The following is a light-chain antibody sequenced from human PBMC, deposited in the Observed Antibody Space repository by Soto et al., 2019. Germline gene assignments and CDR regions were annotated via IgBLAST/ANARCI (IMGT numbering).Light chain of an antibody. CDR1: KSVTDAS. J-gene: IGKJ1*01. Sequence: EIMMTQSPGTLSLSPGDRATLSCRVSKSVTDASVAWYQQKPGQSPRLLIYGASNRATGIPDRFSGSGSGTDFTLTINRLEPEDFAMYYCQQYGRTFGQGTKVDIK. CDR3: QQYGRT. CDR2: GAS. V-gene: IGKV3-20*01.